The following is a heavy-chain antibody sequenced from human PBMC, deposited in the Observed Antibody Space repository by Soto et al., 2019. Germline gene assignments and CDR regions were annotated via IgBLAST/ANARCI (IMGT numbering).Heavy chain of an antibody. Sequence: ASVKVSCKTSGYTFSTYPISWVRQAPGQGLEWVGWISTYNGKTNYGQKFQGRVTITTDTSTSTAYMDLRNLRSDDTAVYYCARDRVEAALGTFDQWGQGTLVTVSS. CDR1: GYTFSTYP. V-gene: IGHV1-18*01. CDR3: ARDRVEAALGTFDQ. D-gene: IGHD6-13*01. J-gene: IGHJ4*02. CDR2: ISTYNGKT.